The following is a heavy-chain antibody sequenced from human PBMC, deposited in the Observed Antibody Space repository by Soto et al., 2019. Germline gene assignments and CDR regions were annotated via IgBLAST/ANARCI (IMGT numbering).Heavy chain of an antibody. CDR2: ISDDGSST. Sequence: HGGSMRLSCAASGVTFSTYWMHWVRQAPGKGLVWVSRISDDGSSTTYADSVRGRFTISRDNANYTLYLEISSLRAGDTGVYYCARRHASVFDSWGQGTPVTVSS. D-gene: IGHD2-2*01. J-gene: IGHJ4*02. CDR3: ARRHASVFDS. V-gene: IGHV3-74*03. CDR1: GVTFSTYW.